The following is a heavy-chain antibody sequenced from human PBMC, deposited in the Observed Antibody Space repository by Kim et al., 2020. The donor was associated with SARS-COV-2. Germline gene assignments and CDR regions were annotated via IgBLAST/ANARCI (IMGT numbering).Heavy chain of an antibody. Sequence: SETLSLTCTVSGASITVGEYYWSWIRQPPGKGLEWIGYIYHSGSTYYNSSLKSRATISVATSTNQFSLRLTSVTPADTAVYYCARLVRLYGGDAPPIDFWGQGSLVIVSS. D-gene: IGHD2-21*02. CDR3: ARLVRLYGGDAPPIDF. CDR1: GASITVGEYY. V-gene: IGHV4-30-4*01. J-gene: IGHJ4*02. CDR2: IYHSGST.